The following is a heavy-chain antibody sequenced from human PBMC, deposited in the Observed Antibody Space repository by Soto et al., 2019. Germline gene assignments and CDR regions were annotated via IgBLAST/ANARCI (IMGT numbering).Heavy chain of an antibody. CDR3: AREMATTGPFDY. CDR1: GGSISSGDYY. Sequence: SETLSLTCTVSGGSISSGDYYWSWIRQPPGKGLEWIGYIYYSGSTYYNPSLKSRVTISVDTSKNQFSLKLSSVTAADTAVYYCAREMATTGPFDYWGQGTLATVSS. CDR2: IYYSGST. V-gene: IGHV4-30-4*01. J-gene: IGHJ4*02. D-gene: IGHD1-1*01.